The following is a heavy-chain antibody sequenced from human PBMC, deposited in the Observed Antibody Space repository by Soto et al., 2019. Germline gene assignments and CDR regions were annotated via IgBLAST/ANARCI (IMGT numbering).Heavy chain of an antibody. CDR2: IIPIFGTA. CDR3: ARSDDFIITFGGVID. D-gene: IGHD3-16*02. J-gene: IGHJ4*01. V-gene: IGHV1-69*13. Sequence: ASVKVSCKASGGTFSSYAISWVRQAPGQGLEWMGGIIPIFGTANYAQKFQGRVTITADESTSTAYMELSSLRSEDTAVYYCARSDDFIITFGGVIDWSHGTLVTVSS. CDR1: GGTFSSYA.